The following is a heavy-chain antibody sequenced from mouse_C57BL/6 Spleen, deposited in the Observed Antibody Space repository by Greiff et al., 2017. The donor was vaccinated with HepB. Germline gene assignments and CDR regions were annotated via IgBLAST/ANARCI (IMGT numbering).Heavy chain of an antibody. CDR1: GYTFTSYW. J-gene: IGHJ4*01. CDR3: ARSKGNWAMDY. D-gene: IGHD2-1*01. V-gene: IGHV1-55*01. Sequence: VQLQQPGAELVKPGASVKMSCKASGYTFTSYWITWVKQRPGQGLEWIGDLYPGSGSTNYNEKFKSKATLTVDTSSSTAYMQLSSLTSEDSAVYYCARSKGNWAMDYWGQGTSVTVSS. CDR2: LYPGSGST.